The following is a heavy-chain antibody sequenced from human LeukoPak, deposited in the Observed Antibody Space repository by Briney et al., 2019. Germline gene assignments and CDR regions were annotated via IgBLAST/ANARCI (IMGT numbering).Heavy chain of an antibody. D-gene: IGHD3-10*01. Sequence: PSETLSLTCTVSGGSISRYYWSWIRQPPGEGLEWIGYIYYSGSTNYNPSLKSRVTISVDTSKYQFSLKLSSVTAADTAVYHCAAADPEYYYGSGSPSMDVWGQGTTVTVSS. J-gene: IGHJ6*02. V-gene: IGHV4-59*01. CDR2: IYYSGST. CDR3: AAADPEYYYGSGSPSMDV. CDR1: GGSISRYY.